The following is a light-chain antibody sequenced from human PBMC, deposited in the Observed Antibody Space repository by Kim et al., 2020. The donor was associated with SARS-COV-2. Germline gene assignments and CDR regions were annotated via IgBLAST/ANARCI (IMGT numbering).Light chain of an antibody. Sequence: IVMTQSPASLSVSPGESATLSCRVSQSVSRNLAWHQLKPGQAPRLLIYDASTRATDIPARFSGSGSGTEFTLTISSLQSEDFAVYYCQHYNNWPLTFGQGTKLEI. CDR1: QSVSRN. V-gene: IGKV3-15*01. J-gene: IGKJ1*01. CDR2: DAS. CDR3: QHYNNWPLT.